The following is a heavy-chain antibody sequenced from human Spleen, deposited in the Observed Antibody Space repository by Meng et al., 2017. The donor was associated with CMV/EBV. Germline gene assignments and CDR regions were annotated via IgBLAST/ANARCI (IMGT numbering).Heavy chain of an antibody. Sequence: LSLTCAASGFTVSSNYMSWVRQAPGKGLEWVSVIYSGGSTYYADSVKGRFTISRDNSKNTLYLQMNSLRAEDTAVYYCARVPSGYYGMDVWGQGTTVTVSS. CDR1: GFTVSSNY. CDR3: ARVPSGYYGMDV. J-gene: IGHJ6*02. D-gene: IGHD3-10*01. V-gene: IGHV3-53*01. CDR2: IYSGGST.